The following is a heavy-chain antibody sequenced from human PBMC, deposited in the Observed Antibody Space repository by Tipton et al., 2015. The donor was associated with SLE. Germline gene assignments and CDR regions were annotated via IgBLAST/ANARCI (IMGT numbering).Heavy chain of an antibody. CDR3: ARGTTGFDP. D-gene: IGHD1/OR15-1a*01. CDR1: GGSISSHY. Sequence: TLSLTCSVSGGSISSHYWSWIRQPPGKGLEWIGYINHSGSTNYNPSLKSRVTISVDTSKNQFSLKLSSVTAADTAVYYCARGTTGFDPWGQGTLVTVSS. CDR2: INHSGST. V-gene: IGHV4-59*11. J-gene: IGHJ5*02.